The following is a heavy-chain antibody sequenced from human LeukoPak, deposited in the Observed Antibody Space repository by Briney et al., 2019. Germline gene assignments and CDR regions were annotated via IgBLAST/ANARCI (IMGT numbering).Heavy chain of an antibody. CDR3: ARVRVAGRYFDY. J-gene: IGHJ4*02. D-gene: IGHD6-19*01. CDR2: INPSGGST. V-gene: IGHV1-46*01. Sequence: GASVKVSCKASGYTFTSYYMHWVRQAPGQGLEWMGIINPSGGSTSYAQKFQGRVTMTRDTSTSTVYMELSCLRSEDTAVYYCARVRVAGRYFDYWGQGTLVTVSS. CDR1: GYTFTSYY.